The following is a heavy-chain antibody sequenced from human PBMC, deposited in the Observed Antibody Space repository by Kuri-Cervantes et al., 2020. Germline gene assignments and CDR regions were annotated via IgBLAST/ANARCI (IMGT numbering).Heavy chain of an antibody. V-gene: IGHV3-23*01. D-gene: IGHD3-22*01. CDR1: GFTFSSYA. CDR3: ANSYYDLGDYVGFSDA. Sequence: GGSLRLSCAASGFTFSSYAMSWVREAPGKGLEWVSAISGSGVSTYYADSVKGRFTISRDNSKNTMYLQMKSQRAEDADIYYFANSYYDLGDYVGFSDAWGLGTMVTVSS. CDR2: ISGSGVST. J-gene: IGHJ5*02.